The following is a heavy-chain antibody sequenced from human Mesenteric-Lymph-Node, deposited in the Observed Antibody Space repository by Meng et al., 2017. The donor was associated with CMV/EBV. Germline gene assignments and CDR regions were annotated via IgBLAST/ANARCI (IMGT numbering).Heavy chain of an antibody. Sequence: GESLKISCAASGFTVSSHYMSWVRQAPGKGLEWVSVMYSGGATYYADSVRGRFTLSRDYSKNTLYLQMNSLRADDTAVYYCARSSGAYYPEPYYFDYWGQGTLVTVSS. CDR1: GFTVSSHY. CDR3: ARSSGAYYPEPYYFDY. V-gene: IGHV3-53*01. D-gene: IGHD3-3*01. J-gene: IGHJ4*02. CDR2: MYSGGAT.